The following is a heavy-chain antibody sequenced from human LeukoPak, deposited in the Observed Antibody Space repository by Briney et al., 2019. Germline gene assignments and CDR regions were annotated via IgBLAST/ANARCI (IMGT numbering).Heavy chain of an antibody. J-gene: IGHJ4*02. CDR3: AKRIGDIVVVPAAIAYDY. V-gene: IGHV3-23*01. CDR2: ISGIGCST. Sequence: GGSLRLSCAASGFTFSSYAMSWVRHAPGKGWECVSAISGIGCSTYYTDSARRRYTISRDNSKNTLYVHMNSLRAEDTPVYYCAKRIGDIVVVPAAIAYDYWGQGTLVTVSS. D-gene: IGHD2-2*02. CDR1: GFTFSSYA.